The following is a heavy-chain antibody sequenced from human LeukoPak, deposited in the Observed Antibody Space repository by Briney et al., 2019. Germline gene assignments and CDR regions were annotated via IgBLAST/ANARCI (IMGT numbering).Heavy chain of an antibody. CDR2: ISWNSGSI. CDR3: ALPEQH. CDR1: GFTFDDYA. V-gene: IGHV3-9*01. Sequence: GGSLRLSCAASGFTFDDYAMHWVRQAPGKGLEWVSGISWNSGSIGYADSVKGRFTISRDNAKNSLYLQMNSLRAEDTAVYYCALPEQHWGQGTLVTVSS. J-gene: IGHJ1*01.